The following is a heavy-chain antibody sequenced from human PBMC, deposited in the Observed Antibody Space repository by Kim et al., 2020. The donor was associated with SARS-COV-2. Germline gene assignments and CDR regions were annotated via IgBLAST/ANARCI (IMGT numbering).Heavy chain of an antibody. V-gene: IGHV3-11*04. CDR3: ARDVPIAVAGSAFDI. D-gene: IGHD6-19*01. J-gene: IGHJ3*02. Sequence: DSVKGRFTISKDNAKNSLYLQMNGLRAEDTAVYYCARDVPIAVAGSAFDIWGQGTMVTVSS.